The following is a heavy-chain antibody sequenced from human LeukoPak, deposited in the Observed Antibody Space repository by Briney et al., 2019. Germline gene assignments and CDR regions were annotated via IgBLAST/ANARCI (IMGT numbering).Heavy chain of an antibody. V-gene: IGHV4-34*01. CDR3: ARASGAFDI. J-gene: IGHJ3*02. Sequence: SETLSLTCAVYGGSFSGYYWSWIRQPPGEGLEWIGEINHSGSTNYNPSLKSRVTISVDTSKNQFSLKLSSVTAADTAVYYCARASGAFDIWGRGTMVTVSS. CDR1: GGSFSGYY. CDR2: INHSGST.